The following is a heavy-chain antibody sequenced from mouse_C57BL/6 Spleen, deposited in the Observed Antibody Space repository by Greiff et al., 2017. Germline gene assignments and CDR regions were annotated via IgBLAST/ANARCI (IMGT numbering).Heavy chain of an antibody. J-gene: IGHJ2*01. CDR1: GYSITSGYY. CDR2: ISYDGSN. Sequence: ESGPGLVKPSQSLSLTCSVTGYSITSGYYWNWIRQFPGNKLEWMGYISYDGSNNYNPSLKNRISITRDTSKNQFFLKLNSVTTEDTATYYCARERGDYLDYWGQGTTLTVSS. V-gene: IGHV3-6*01. CDR3: ARERGDYLDY.